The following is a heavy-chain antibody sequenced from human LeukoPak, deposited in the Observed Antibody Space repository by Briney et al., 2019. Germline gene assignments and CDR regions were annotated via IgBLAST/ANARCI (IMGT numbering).Heavy chain of an antibody. CDR2: MNPNSGNT. CDR3: ARGPYDYVWGSYRSPPG. J-gene: IGHJ4*02. CDR1: GYTFTSYD. V-gene: IGHV1-8*01. D-gene: IGHD3-16*02. Sequence: ASVKVSRKASGYTFTSYDINWVRQATGQGLEWMGWMNPNSGNTGYAQKFQGRVTMTRNTSISTAYMELSSLRSEDTAVYYCARGPYDYVWGSYRSPPGWGQGTLVTVSS.